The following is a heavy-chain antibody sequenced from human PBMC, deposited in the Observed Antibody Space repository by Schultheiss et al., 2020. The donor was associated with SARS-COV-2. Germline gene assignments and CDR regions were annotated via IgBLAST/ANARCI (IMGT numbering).Heavy chain of an antibody. CDR2: IYSGGST. CDR1: GFTFDDYA. J-gene: IGHJ4*02. D-gene: IGHD2-2*01. CDR3: ASTRWARGIVVVPAALFLDY. V-gene: IGHV3-23*05. Sequence: GGSLRLSCAASGFTFDDYAMHWVRQAPGKGLEWVSAIYSGGSTYYADSVKGRFTISRDNSKNTLYLQMNSLRAEDTAVYYCASTRWARGIVVVPAALFLDYWGQGTLVTVSS.